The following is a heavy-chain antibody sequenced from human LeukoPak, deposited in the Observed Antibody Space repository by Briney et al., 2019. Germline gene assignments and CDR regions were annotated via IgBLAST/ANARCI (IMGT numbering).Heavy chain of an antibody. D-gene: IGHD2-15*01. CDR3: ARNRIVHDY. Sequence: SETLSLTCTVSGGSISSSNHYWGWIRQPPGKGLEWIGSLSSGGSTYYNPSPKSRVTISVDTSKNQFSLRLSSMTAADTAVYYCARNRIVHDYWGQGTLVTVSS. CDR2: LSSGGST. V-gene: IGHV4-39*01. CDR1: GGSISSSNHY. J-gene: IGHJ4*02.